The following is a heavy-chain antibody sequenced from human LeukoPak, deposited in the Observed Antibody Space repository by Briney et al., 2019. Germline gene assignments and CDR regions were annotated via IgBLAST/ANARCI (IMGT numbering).Heavy chain of an antibody. CDR1: EFTFDGYT. CDR3: ATDSSGWY. V-gene: IGHV3-21*01. CDR2: ISSNSNYI. J-gene: IGHJ4*02. Sequence: GGSLRLSCAASEFTFDGYTMTWVRQAPEKGLEWVSAISSNSNYIYYADSVKGRFTISRDNAKNLVFLQMNSLRAEDTALYYCATDSSGWYWGQGTLVTVSS. D-gene: IGHD6-19*01.